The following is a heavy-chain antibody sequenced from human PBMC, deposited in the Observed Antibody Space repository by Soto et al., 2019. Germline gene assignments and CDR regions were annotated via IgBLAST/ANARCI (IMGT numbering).Heavy chain of an antibody. CDR3: ARCPARLYYFDY. Sequence: PGGSLRLSCAASGFTFSSYGMHWVRQAPGKGLEWVAVIWYDGSNKYYADSVKGRFTISRDNSKNTLYLQMNSLRAEDTAVYYCARCPARLYYFDYWGQGTLVTVSS. CDR2: IWYDGSNK. J-gene: IGHJ4*02. D-gene: IGHD6-6*01. V-gene: IGHV3-33*01. CDR1: GFTFSSYG.